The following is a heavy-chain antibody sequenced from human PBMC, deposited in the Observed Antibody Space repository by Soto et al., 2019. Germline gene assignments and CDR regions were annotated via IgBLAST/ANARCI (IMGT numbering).Heavy chain of an antibody. D-gene: IGHD5-12*01. J-gene: IGHJ3*02. Sequence: HVQLVQSGAEVNKPGASLKVSCKASGYTFISYGVSWVRQAPGQGLEWLGWISPYNGNTNYVQKFQGRITMTTDTSTSTVYMDLRSLRTDDTAVYYCARDQTKWLTDAFDIWGQGTMVVVSS. V-gene: IGHV1-18*01. CDR1: GYTFISYG. CDR3: ARDQTKWLTDAFDI. CDR2: ISPYNGNT.